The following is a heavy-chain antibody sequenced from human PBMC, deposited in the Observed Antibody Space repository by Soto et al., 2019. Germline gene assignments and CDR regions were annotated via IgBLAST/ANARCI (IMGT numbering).Heavy chain of an antibody. J-gene: IGHJ5*02. Sequence: GGSLRLSCAASGFTFSSYWMSWVRQAPGKGLEWVANIKQDGSEKYYVDSVKGRFTISRDNAKNSLYLQMNSLRAEDTAVYYCARDSVVVVAAIKTNWFDPWGQGTLVTVSS. V-gene: IGHV3-7*01. CDR3: ARDSVVVVAAIKTNWFDP. D-gene: IGHD2-15*01. CDR1: GFTFSSYW. CDR2: IKQDGSEK.